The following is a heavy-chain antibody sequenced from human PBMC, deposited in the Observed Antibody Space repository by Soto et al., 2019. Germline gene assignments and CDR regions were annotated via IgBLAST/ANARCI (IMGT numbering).Heavy chain of an antibody. CDR1: GFTFSSYA. V-gene: IGHV3-23*01. Sequence: EVQLLESGGGLVQPGGSLRLSCAASGFTFSSYAMSWVRQAPGKGLEWVSAISGSGGSTYYADSVKGRFTISRDNSKNTLYLQMNSLRAEDTAVYYCAKLYFGELYPGLDRVFDYWGQGTLVTVSS. CDR3: AKLYFGELYPGLDRVFDY. D-gene: IGHD3-10*01. CDR2: ISGSGGST. J-gene: IGHJ4*02.